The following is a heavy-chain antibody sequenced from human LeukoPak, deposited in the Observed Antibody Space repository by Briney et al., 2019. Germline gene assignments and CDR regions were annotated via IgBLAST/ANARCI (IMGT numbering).Heavy chain of an antibody. Sequence: PGGSLRLSCAASGFTFSNAWMSWVRQAPGKGLEWVGRIKSKTDGGTTDYAAPVKGRFTISRDDSKNTLYLQMNSLRAEDTAVYYCAKDRPFGSMVRGVTDDYWGQGTLVTVSS. D-gene: IGHD3-10*01. CDR2: IKSKTDGGTT. V-gene: IGHV3-15*01. CDR3: AKDRPFGSMVRGVTDDY. J-gene: IGHJ4*02. CDR1: GFTFSNAW.